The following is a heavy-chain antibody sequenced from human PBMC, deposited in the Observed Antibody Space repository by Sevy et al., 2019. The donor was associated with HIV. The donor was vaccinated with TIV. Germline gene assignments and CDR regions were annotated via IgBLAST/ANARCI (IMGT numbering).Heavy chain of an antibody. CDR1: GASISSNTYY. CDR2: IYFSGSA. J-gene: IGHJ4*02. Sequence: SETLSLTCTVSGASISSNTYYWGWIRQPPGKDLDWIGSIYFSGSAYYNPSLKGRVTISEDTSKNQFSLKVGSVTATDTAVYYCAREGPRIAQFDNWGQGTLVTVSS. CDR3: AREGPRIAQFDN. V-gene: IGHV4-39*02. D-gene: IGHD6-13*01.